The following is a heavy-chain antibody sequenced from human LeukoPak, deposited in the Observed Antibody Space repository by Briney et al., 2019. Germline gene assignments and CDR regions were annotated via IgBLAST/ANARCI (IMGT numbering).Heavy chain of an antibody. Sequence: KSGGSLRLSCGASGFTFSDYYMSWIRQAPGKGLEWVSYTSSSGSSIFYADSVKGRFTISRDNAKNSLYLQMNSLRAEDTAVYYCARMYEQWLGTGTFDYWGQGTLVTASS. CDR1: GFTFSDYY. J-gene: IGHJ4*02. CDR3: ARMYEQWLGTGTFDY. V-gene: IGHV3-11*01. CDR2: TSSSGSSI. D-gene: IGHD6-19*01.